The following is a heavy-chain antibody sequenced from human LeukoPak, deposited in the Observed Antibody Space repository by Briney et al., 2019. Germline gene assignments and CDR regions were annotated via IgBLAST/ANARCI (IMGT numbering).Heavy chain of an antibody. J-gene: IGHJ4*02. CDR3: ARAKYGDYFDY. CDR1: GGSISSYY. D-gene: IGHD4-17*01. Sequence: KASETLSLTCTVSGGSISSYYWSWIRQPPGKGLEWIGYIYYSGGTNYNPSLRSRVTISVDTSKNQFSLKLSSVTAADTAVYYCARAKYGDYFDYWGQGTLVTVSS. CDR2: IYYSGGT. V-gene: IGHV4-59*01.